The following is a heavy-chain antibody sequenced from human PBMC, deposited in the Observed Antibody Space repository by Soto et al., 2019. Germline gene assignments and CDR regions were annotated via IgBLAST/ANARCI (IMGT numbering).Heavy chain of an antibody. CDR2: IKSKTDGGTT. D-gene: IGHD3-3*01. CDR1: GFTFSNAW. J-gene: IGHJ6*02. V-gene: IGHV3-15*07. Sequence: GESLKISCAASGFTFSNAWMNWVRQAPGKGLEWVGRIKSKTDGGTTDYAAPVKGRFTISRDDSKNTLYLQMNSLKTEDTAVYYCTTGFWSGYYINYYYYGMDVWGQGTTVTVSS. CDR3: TTGFWSGYYINYYYYGMDV.